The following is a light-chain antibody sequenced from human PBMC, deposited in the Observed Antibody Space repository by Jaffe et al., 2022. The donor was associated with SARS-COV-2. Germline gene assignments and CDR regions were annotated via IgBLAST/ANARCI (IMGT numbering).Light chain of an antibody. CDR1: QDIRND. CDR3: LQHHDYPWM. CDR2: GAS. J-gene: IGKJ1*01. Sequence: DIQMTQSPSSLSASVGDRVTITCRASQDIRNDLVWYQQKPGKAPKRLISGASSLQSGVPSRFSGSGSGTEFTLTISSLQPEDFATYYCLQHHDYPWMFGQGTKVEIK. V-gene: IGKV1-17*01.